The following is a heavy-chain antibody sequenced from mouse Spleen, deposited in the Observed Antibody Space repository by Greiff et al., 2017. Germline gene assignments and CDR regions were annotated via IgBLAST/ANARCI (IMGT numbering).Heavy chain of an antibody. J-gene: IGHJ1*01. Sequence: EVKLMESGGGLVKPGGSLKLSCAASGFTFSSYAMSWVRQTPEKRLEWVATISSGGSYTYYPDSVKGRFTISRDNAKNTLYLQMSSLRSEDTAMYYCARHYRYDGWYFDVWGAGTTVTVSS. CDR2: ISSGGSYT. D-gene: IGHD2-14*01. CDR3: ARHYRYDGWYFDV. V-gene: IGHV5-9-3*01. CDR1: GFTFSSYA.